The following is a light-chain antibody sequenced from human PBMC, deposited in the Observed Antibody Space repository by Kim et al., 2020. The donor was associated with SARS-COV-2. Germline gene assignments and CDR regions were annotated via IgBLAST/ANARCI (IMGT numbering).Light chain of an antibody. CDR2: ETS. V-gene: IGKV3-20*01. J-gene: IGKJ2*01. CDR1: QAVPNLH. Sequence: EIVLTQSPASLSLAPGETATLSCRASQAVPNLHFVWYQHKISQPPRVVIYETSTRAAGIPDRFSGSGSGTDFSLTISRLEPEDFTTYYCLQYTSSPYTFGRGTKLEI. CDR3: LQYTSSPYT.